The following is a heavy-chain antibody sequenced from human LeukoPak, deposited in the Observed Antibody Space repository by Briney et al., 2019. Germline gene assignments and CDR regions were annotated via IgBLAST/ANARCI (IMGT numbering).Heavy chain of an antibody. D-gene: IGHD6-6*01. CDR1: GGSISSYY. Sequence: SETLSLTCTVSGGSISSYYWSWIRQPPGKGLEWIGEINHSGSTNYNPSLKSRVTISVDTSKNQFSLKLSSVTAADTAVYYCARLARYLAARPNDYWGQGTLVTVSS. J-gene: IGHJ4*02. V-gene: IGHV4-34*01. CDR2: INHSGST. CDR3: ARLARYLAARPNDY.